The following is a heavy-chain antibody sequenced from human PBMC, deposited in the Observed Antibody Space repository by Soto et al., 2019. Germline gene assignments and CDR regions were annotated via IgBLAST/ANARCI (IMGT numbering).Heavy chain of an antibody. D-gene: IGHD6-19*01. CDR1: GYSFANYC. V-gene: IGHV5-51*01. J-gene: IGHJ4*02. CDR3: ARGSSGFYDY. Sequence: GESLKISCKGSGYSFANYCIAWVRQMPGKGLEWMGIFYSGDSDTRYSPSFQGQVVISGDKSINTAYLQWTSLKASDTAMYYCARGSSGFYDYWGQGTLVTVS. CDR2: FYSGDSDT.